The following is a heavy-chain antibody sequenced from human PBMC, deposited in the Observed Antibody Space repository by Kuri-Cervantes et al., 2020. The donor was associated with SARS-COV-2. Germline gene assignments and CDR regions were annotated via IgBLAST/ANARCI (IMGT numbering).Heavy chain of an antibody. CDR1: GFTFSRHR. D-gene: IGHD2-15*01. J-gene: IGHJ6*03. V-gene: IGHV3-21*01. Sequence: SCAAPGFTFSRHRMHGARHPPGTGLDWVSCTSSVSTYIDYVDSVKGRFTISRDNAKNSLYLQMNSLSAEDTAVYYGARAGGSGGTSNYYYYMDVWGKGTTVTVSS. CDR3: ARAGGSGGTSNYYYYMDV. CDR2: TSSVSTYI.